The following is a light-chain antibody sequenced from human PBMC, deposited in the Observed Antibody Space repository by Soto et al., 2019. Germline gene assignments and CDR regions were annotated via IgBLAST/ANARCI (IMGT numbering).Light chain of an antibody. CDR2: GAS. Sequence: EIVMTQSPATLSVSPGESATLSCRASQSVSSDLAWYQQKPGQAPRLLIYGASTRATGIPARFSGSGSGTEFSLTITGLQSEDFAVYYCHQYSERPSNTFGQGTRLEIK. V-gene: IGKV3-15*01. CDR3: HQYSERPSNT. CDR1: QSVSSD. J-gene: IGKJ5*01.